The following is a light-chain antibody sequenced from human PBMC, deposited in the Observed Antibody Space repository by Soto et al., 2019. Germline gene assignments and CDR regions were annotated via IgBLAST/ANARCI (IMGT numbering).Light chain of an antibody. J-gene: IGKJ1*01. Sequence: PGERVTLSCRASQSVSSSYLTWYQQKPGQAPRLLIYGASTRATGIPARCRGSRALTDFTLTISSLQPEVFAGYYCQQDYNALTYGQGTKVEIK. CDR2: GAS. CDR3: QQDYNALT. CDR1: QSVSSSY. V-gene: IGKV3D-7*01.